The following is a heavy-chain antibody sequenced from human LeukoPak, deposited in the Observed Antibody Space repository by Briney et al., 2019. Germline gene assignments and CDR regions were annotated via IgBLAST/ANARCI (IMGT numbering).Heavy chain of an antibody. V-gene: IGHV3-7*01. CDR1: GVTLSGYW. CDR2: IKLDGTTK. Sequence: GGSLRLSCAASGVTLSGYWIHWVRQAPGKGLEWVANIKLDGTTKDYVDSVKGRFTIFRDNAKNSLYLQMNNLRGDDTAVYYCATVAGDCSGGRCYLLRFDYWGQGTLVTVSS. CDR3: ATVAGDCSGGRCYLLRFDY. D-gene: IGHD2-15*01. J-gene: IGHJ4*02.